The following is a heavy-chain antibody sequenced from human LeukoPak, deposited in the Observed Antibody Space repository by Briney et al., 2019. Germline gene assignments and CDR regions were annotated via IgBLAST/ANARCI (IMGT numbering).Heavy chain of an antibody. CDR1: GFTFDDYG. D-gene: IGHD2-21*01. CDR2: VNCNGGST. V-gene: IGHV3-20*04. J-gene: IGHJ4*02. CDR3: ARVERELMWYYFDY. Sequence: PGGSLRLSCAASGFTFDDYGMSGVRQAPAKGVEWVSGVNCNGGSTGYADSLKGRFTISRDHAKNSLYLQMNSLRGEDTALYYCARVERELMWYYFDYWGQGTLVTVSS.